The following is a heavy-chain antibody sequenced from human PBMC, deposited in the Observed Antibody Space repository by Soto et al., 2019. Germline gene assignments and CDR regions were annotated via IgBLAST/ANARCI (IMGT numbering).Heavy chain of an antibody. D-gene: IGHD2-2*02. V-gene: IGHV4-34*01. Sequence: AETLSLTFAVYCGSFSGYYWRWIRQPPGKGLEGIVESNHSGMTNYNPSLKSRVTISVDTSKNQFSLKLSSVTAADTAVYYCARRGKKYQLLYEESYYYYGMDVWGQGTTVTVSS. CDR1: CGSFSGYY. J-gene: IGHJ6*02. CDR2: SNHSGMT. CDR3: ARRGKKYQLLYEESYYYYGMDV.